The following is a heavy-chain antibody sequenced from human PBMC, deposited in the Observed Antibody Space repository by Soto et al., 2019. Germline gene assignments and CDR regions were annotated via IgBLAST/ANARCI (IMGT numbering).Heavy chain of an antibody. D-gene: IGHD6-13*01. V-gene: IGHV4-31*03. CDR1: GGSISSGGYY. CDR2: IYYSGST. Sequence: QVQLQESGPGLVKPSQTLSLTCTVSGGSISSGGYYWSWIRQHPGKGLEWIGYIYYSGSTYYNPSLKSRXXIXVXXSKNQFSLKLSSVTAADTAVYYCAAAGIVYHGMDVWGQGTTVTVSS. J-gene: IGHJ6*02. CDR3: AAAGIVYHGMDV.